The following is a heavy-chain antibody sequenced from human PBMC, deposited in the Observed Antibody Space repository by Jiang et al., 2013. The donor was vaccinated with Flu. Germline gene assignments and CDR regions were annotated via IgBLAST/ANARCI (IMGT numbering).Heavy chain of an antibody. CDR2: IKPDGSAK. J-gene: IGHJ4*02. CDR3: ARLPGSATYYDY. CDR1: GFTFSNHW. Sequence: VQLLESGGGLVQPGGSLRLSCVVSGFTFSNHWMSWVRQAPGKGLEWVAGIKPDGSAKFHVDSVRGRFTISRDNAKNSLYLQMNSLRAEDMAVYYCARLPGSATYYDYWAREPWSPSPQ. V-gene: IGHV3-7*01.